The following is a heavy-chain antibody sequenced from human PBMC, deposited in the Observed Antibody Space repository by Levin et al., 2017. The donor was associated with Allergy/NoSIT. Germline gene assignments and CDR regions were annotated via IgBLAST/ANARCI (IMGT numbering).Heavy chain of an antibody. CDR1: GFTAGNNY. CDR2: IYSCVGT. CDR3: SSAPGFSDY. Sequence: GGSLRPSCAASGFTAGNNYVVWVRQAPGKGLDWISVIYSCVGTYYADSVKGRFTISRDKSKNTVYLQMNSLRVEDTAVYYCSSAPGFSDYWGQGTLVTVSS. V-gene: IGHV3-66*01. J-gene: IGHJ4*02.